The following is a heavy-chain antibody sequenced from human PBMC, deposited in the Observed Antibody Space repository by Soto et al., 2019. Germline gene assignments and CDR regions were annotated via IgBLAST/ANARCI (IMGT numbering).Heavy chain of an antibody. D-gene: IGHD2-21*02. Sequence: SETLSLTCAVSGVSISSHDWWTWVRQPPGKGLEWIGESHQSGNTNYNSSLERRVTISVDKSKNQFSLKLNSVTAADTAVYYCARDLWGYCGTDCYPLDVWGQGTTVTV. CDR3: ARDLWGYCGTDCYPLDV. V-gene: IGHV4-4*02. CDR1: GVSISSHDW. CDR2: SHQSGNT. J-gene: IGHJ6*02.